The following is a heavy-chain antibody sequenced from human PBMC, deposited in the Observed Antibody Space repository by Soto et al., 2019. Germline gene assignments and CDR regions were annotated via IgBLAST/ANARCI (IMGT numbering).Heavy chain of an antibody. V-gene: IGHV3-7*01. CDR1: GFTLSSYR. J-gene: IGHJ4*02. CDR3: ARHTSKYSSSWYGGLVYFDY. CDR2: TKQDGSEK. Sequence: EVQLVESGGGLVQPGGSLRLSCAASGFTLSSYRMSWVRQAPGKGLEWVANTKQDGSEKYYVDSVKGRFTISRDNAKNSLYLQMNSLRAEDTAVYYCARHTSKYSSSWYGGLVYFDYWGQGTLVTVSS. D-gene: IGHD6-13*01.